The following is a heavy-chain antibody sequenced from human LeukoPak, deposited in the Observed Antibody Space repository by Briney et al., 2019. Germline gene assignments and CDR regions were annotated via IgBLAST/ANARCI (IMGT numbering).Heavy chain of an antibody. CDR1: GGSISSYD. Sequence: SETLSLTCTVSGGSISSYDWSWIRQPPRKGLERIGYIYYSGSTNYNPSPKRRVTISVDTSKNQFSMTLSPVTAADTAVSYCARGKSRGSHIDYWGQGNLVTVSS. V-gene: IGHV4-59*01. CDR2: IYYSGST. J-gene: IGHJ4*02. D-gene: IGHD1-26*01. CDR3: ARGKSRGSHIDY.